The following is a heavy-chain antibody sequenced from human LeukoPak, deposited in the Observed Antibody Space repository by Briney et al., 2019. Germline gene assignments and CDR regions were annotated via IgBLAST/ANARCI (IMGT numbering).Heavy chain of an antibody. CDR2: VTYDGDTK. V-gene: IGHV3-30*04. D-gene: IGHD3-16*01. J-gene: IGHJ3*02. CDR3: TRVWLIRAVNDAFDI. CDR1: GFTFSHYA. Sequence: KSGGSLRLSCAASGFTFSHYAMHWVRQAPDKGLEWVAAVTYDGDTKYYAHSVTGRFTISRDTSKNTLYLQMDSLRAEDTAVYYCTRVWLIRAVNDAFDIWGQGTMVTVSS.